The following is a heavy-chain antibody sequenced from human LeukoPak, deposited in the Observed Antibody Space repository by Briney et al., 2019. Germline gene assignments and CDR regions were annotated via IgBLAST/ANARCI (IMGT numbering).Heavy chain of an antibody. V-gene: IGHV3-30-3*01. CDR2: ISYDGSNK. J-gene: IGHJ4*02. D-gene: IGHD3-22*01. Sequence: PGGSLRLSCVASGFTFSSYAMHWVRQAPGKGLEWVAVISYDGSNKYYADSVKGRFTISRDNSKNTLYLQMNSLRAEDTAVYYCARMPRTYYYDSSGLDYWGQGTLVTVSS. CDR3: ARMPRTYYYDSSGLDY. CDR1: GFTFSSYA.